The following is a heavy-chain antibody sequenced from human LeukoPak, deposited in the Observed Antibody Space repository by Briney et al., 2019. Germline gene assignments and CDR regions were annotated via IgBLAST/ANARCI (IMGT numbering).Heavy chain of an antibody. CDR2: ISYDGSNK. Sequence: GGSLRLSCAASGFTFSSYGMHWVRQAPGKGLEWVAVISYDGSNKYYADSVKDRFTISRDNSKNTLYLQMNSLRAEDTAVYYCAKDRFCSGGSCYYFDYWGQGTLVTVSS. D-gene: IGHD2-15*01. CDR3: AKDRFCSGGSCYYFDY. V-gene: IGHV3-30*18. J-gene: IGHJ4*02. CDR1: GFTFSSYG.